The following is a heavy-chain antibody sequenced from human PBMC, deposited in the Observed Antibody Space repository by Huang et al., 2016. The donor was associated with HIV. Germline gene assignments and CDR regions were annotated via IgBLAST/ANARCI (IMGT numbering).Heavy chain of an antibody. CDR2: IFPGNSKT. CDR1: GFSFTGYW. D-gene: IGHD5-18*01. V-gene: IGHV5-51*03. CDR3: AIHDSNDFTFDD. J-gene: IGHJ4*02. Sequence: EVQLVQSGVEVKKPGESLKISCKGSGFSFTGYWIGWVRQMPGNGLEWIGIIFPGNSKTFDSPAFQGQVTISANKYTRTAYLQWSSLKASDSAIYYCAIHDSNDFTFDDWGQGTLVAVSS.